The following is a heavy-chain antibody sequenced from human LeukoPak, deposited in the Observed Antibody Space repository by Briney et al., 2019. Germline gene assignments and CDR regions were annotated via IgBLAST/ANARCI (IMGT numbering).Heavy chain of an antibody. CDR3: ARIYGSNGGAFDI. V-gene: IGHV1-2*02. CDR1: GYTFTDYY. CDR2: INPNSGGT. D-gene: IGHD4-23*01. J-gene: IGHJ3*02. Sequence: ASVKVSRKASGYTFTDYYMHWVRQAPGQGLEWMGWINPNSGGTNYAQKFQGRVTMTRDTSISTAYMEMSRLRSDDTTVYYCARIYGSNGGAFDIWGQGTMVTVSS.